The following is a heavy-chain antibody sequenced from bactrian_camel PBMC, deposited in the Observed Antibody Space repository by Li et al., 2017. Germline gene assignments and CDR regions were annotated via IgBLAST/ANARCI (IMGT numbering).Heavy chain of an antibody. CDR2: INLQLHTT. V-gene: IGHV3S54*01. CDR1: GDTYC. D-gene: IGHD1*01. CDR3: AADSDVNIPPSLALESKRWNY. Sequence: HVQLVESGGGSVQTGETLRLSCAASGDTYCVAWFRQSPGKKREGVAPINLQLHTTYYTDSVQGRFIISRDPTNNTLYLQMNGLKPEDTATYCCAADSDVNIPPSLALESKRWNYWGQGTQVTVS. J-gene: IGHJ4*01.